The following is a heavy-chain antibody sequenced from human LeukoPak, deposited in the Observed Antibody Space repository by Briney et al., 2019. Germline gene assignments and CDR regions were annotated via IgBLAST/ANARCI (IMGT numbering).Heavy chain of an antibody. CDR1: GYTSTSYA. Sequence: GASVKVSCKASGYTSTSYAMNWVRQAPGQGLEWMGWINTNTGNPTYAQGFTGRFAFSLDTSVSTAYLQISSLKAEDTAVYYCASTAAGTNLDYWGQGTLVTVSS. CDR3: ASTAAGTNLDY. D-gene: IGHD6-13*01. V-gene: IGHV7-4-1*02. J-gene: IGHJ4*02. CDR2: INTNTGNP.